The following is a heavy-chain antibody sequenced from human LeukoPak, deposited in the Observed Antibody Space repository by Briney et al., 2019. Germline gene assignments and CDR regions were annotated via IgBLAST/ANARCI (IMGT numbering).Heavy chain of an antibody. Sequence: PGRSLRLSCATSGFTFSHYGMHWVRQAPGKGLEWVAVRWSDGTNRYYGDPVKGRFTISRDNFQRTVYLQMDNLRAEDTAVYYCAKDAQRGFDYSNSLDRWGQGTLVTVSS. D-gene: IGHD4-11*01. J-gene: IGHJ4*02. CDR2: RWSDGTNR. CDR1: GFTFSHYG. V-gene: IGHV3-33*06. CDR3: AKDAQRGFDYSNSLDR.